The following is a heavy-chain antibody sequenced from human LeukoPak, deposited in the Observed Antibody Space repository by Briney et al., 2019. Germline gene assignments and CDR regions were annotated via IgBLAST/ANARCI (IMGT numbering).Heavy chain of an antibody. V-gene: IGHV5-51*01. Sequence: PGESLKISCKGSGYNFTSSWIGWVRQMPGKGLEWMGIVYPGDSDTRYSPSFQGQVTISADKSISTAYLQWSSLNTSDTAMYYCARYTDHYYFDYWGQGTLVTVSS. D-gene: IGHD1-1*01. CDR2: VYPGDSDT. CDR3: ARYTDHYYFDY. J-gene: IGHJ4*02. CDR1: GYNFTSSW.